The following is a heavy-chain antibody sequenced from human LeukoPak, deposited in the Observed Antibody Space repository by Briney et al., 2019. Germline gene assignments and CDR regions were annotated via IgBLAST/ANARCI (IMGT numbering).Heavy chain of an antibody. D-gene: IGHD3-3*01. Sequence: GGSLRLSCAASGFTFSSYSMKWVRQAPGKGLEWVSYISSSSSTIYYADSVKGRFTISRDNAKNSLYLQMNSLRAEDTAVYYCARDVPYYDFWSGYYGGIDYWGQGTLVTVSS. CDR2: ISSSSSTI. V-gene: IGHV3-48*01. CDR3: ARDVPYYDFWSGYYGGIDY. CDR1: GFTFSSYS. J-gene: IGHJ4*02.